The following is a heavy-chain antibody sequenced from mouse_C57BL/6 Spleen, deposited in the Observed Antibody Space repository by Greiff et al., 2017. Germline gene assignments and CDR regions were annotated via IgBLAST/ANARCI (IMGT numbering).Heavy chain of an antibody. Sequence: QVQLKQPGAELVMPGASVKLSCKASGYTFTSYWMHWVKQRPGQGLEWIGEIDPSDSYTNYNQKFKGKSTLTVDKSSSTAYMQLSSLTSEDSAVYYCASGNSGSLDYWGQGTTLTVSS. J-gene: IGHJ2*01. CDR1: GYTFTSYW. D-gene: IGHD3-2*02. V-gene: IGHV1-69*01. CDR3: ASGNSGSLDY. CDR2: IDPSDSYT.